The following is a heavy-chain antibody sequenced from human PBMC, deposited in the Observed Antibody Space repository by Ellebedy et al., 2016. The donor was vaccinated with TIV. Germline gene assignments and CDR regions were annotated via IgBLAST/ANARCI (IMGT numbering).Heavy chain of an antibody. CDR2: ISYDGNNK. Sequence: GESLKTSCAASGFPFSSFGMPWVRQAPGKGLEWVAAISYDGNNKYYGGSVKGRFTISRDNSKNTLSLQMNSLRGDDTAVYYCAKELHVDSAYWGQGTLVTVSS. CDR1: GFPFSSFG. CDR3: AKELHVDSAY. V-gene: IGHV3-30*18. J-gene: IGHJ4*02. D-gene: IGHD5-18*01.